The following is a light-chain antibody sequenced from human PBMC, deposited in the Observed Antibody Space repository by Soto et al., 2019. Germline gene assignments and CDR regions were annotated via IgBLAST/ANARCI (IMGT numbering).Light chain of an antibody. CDR1: QSVDSIY. J-gene: IGKJ1*01. V-gene: IGKV3-20*01. CDR2: GTS. Sequence: EIVLTQSPGTLSLSPGDRATLSCRASQSVDSIYLAWYQQKPGQAPRLLIYGTSSRATGIPDRFSGSGSGTDVTLTISRREPEDFAMFYCQQYGYSPWTFGQGTKVEI. CDR3: QQYGYSPWT.